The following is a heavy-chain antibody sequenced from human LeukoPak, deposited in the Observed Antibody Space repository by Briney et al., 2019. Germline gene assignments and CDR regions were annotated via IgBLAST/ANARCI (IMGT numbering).Heavy chain of an antibody. CDR2: INSDGSTT. CDR1: GFTFISYW. J-gene: IGHJ4*02. CDR3: AKDLSGRKGPFDY. Sequence: PGGSLRLSCAASGFTFISYWMHWVRQAPGKGLVWVSRINSDGSTTSYAASVKGRFTISRDTAKNTLYLQMNSLRAEDTAVYYCAKDLSGRKGPFDYWGQGTLVTVSS. D-gene: IGHD3-10*01. V-gene: IGHV3-74*01.